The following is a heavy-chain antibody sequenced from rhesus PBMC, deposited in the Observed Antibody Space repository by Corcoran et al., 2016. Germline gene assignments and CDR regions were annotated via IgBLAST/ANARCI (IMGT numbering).Heavy chain of an antibody. CDR3: ARVRRGDNIWTGYLDY. Sequence: QVQLQESGPGLVKPSETLSLTCPVPGYSISTAYYWGGLRLPPGQGLAWIGSIYGSGGSNYLNPSLKIRVTLSVDTSKNQFSLKLSSGTAADTAVYYCARVRRGDNIWTGYLDYWGQGVLVTVSS. CDR1: GYSISTAYY. D-gene: IGHD3-3*01. CDR2: IYGSGGSN. J-gene: IGHJ4*01. V-gene: IGHV4S14*01.